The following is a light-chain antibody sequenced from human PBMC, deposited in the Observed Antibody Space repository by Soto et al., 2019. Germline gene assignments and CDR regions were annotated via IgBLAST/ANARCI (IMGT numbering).Light chain of an antibody. J-gene: IGKJ3*01. CDR2: AAS. V-gene: IGKV1-6*01. CDR3: LQKYFYPFT. Sequence: IQMTQSPSALSASVGDRVTITCRASQGIRNDLDWFQQKPGKAPKLLIYAASNLQSGVPARFSGSGSGTDFTLTISSLQPEDFATYYCLQKYFYPFTFGPGTKVDIK. CDR1: QGIRND.